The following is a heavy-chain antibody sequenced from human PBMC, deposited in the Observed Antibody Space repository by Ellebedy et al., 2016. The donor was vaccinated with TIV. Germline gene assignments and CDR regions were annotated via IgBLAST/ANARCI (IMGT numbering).Heavy chain of an antibody. CDR2: FGVSGDSA. D-gene: IGHD2-2*02. Sequence: GESLKISCAASGFTFTNYAMSWVRQGPGKGMEWISGFGVSGDSAYYADSVKGRCTTSRDNSKNTLYLQFNSLRVEDTARYYCVRGRSGTYIHQAFDYWGQGTLVTVSS. J-gene: IGHJ4*02. CDR3: VRGRSGTYIHQAFDY. CDR1: GFTFTNYA. V-gene: IGHV3-23*01.